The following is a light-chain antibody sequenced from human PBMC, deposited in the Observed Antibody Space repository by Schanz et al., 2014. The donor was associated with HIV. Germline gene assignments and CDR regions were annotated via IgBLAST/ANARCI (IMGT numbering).Light chain of an antibody. J-gene: IGLJ2*01. CDR1: SSNIRSNT. CDR3: ATWDDSLNGVV. V-gene: IGLV1-44*01. Sequence: QSVVTQPPSASGTPGQRVTISCSGSSSNIRSNTVNWYQHLPGSAPQLLIYSDNQRPSRVPDRFFGSKSGTSASLAISGLRSDDEAHYYCATWDDSLNGVVFGGGTKLTVL. CDR2: SDN.